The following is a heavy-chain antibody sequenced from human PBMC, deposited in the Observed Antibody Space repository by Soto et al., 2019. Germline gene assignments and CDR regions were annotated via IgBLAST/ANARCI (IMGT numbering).Heavy chain of an antibody. CDR3: ARPPYGGNSVPAFDI. V-gene: IGHV3-30*14. CDR1: GFTFRNYA. CDR2: ISYDGTNK. Sequence: GSLRLSCAASGFTFRNYAMLWVRQAPGKGLEWVALISYDGTNKYYADSVRGRFTISRDISKNTLYLQMNSLRPEDTAVYYCARPPYGGNSVPAFDIWGQGTMVTVSS. D-gene: IGHD4-17*01. J-gene: IGHJ3*02.